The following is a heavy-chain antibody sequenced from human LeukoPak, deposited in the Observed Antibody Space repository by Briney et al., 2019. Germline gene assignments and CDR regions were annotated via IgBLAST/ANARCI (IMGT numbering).Heavy chain of an antibody. J-gene: IGHJ4*02. CDR3: ARESGSSSWYAVDY. CDR2: IIPIFGTA. D-gene: IGHD6-13*01. CDR1: AGTFSIIA. Sequence: SVKVSCKASAGTFSIIAIGWVRQAPGQGLEWMGRIIPIFGTANYAQKFQGRVTITAGKSTSTAYMELSSLRSEDTAVYYCARESGSSSWYAVDYWGRGTLVTVSS. V-gene: IGHV1-69*06.